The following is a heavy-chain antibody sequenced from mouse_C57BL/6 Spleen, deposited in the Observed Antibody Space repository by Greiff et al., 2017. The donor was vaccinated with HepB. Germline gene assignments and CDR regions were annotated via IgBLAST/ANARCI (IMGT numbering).Heavy chain of an antibody. CDR1: GFTFSSYA. V-gene: IGHV5-4*01. J-gene: IGHJ2*01. CDR2: ISDGGSYT. CDR3: ARGLLRYDYFDY. Sequence: EVQLVESGGGLVKPGGSLKLSCAASGFTFSSYAMSWVRQTPEKRLEWVATISDGGSYTYYPDNVKGRFTISRDNAKNNLYLQMSHLKSEDTAMYYCARGLLRYDYFDYWGQGTTLTVSS. D-gene: IGHD1-1*01.